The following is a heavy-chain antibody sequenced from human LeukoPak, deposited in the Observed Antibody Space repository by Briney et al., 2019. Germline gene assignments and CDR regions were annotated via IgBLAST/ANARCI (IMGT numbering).Heavy chain of an antibody. CDR2: IYTSGST. V-gene: IGHV4-61*02. CDR1: GGSISSGSYY. CDR3: ARQKRSLWFGERSGYWFDP. Sequence: SETLSLTCTVSGGSISSGSYYWSWIRQPAGKGLEWIGRIYTSGSTNYNPSLKSRVTISVDTSKNQFSLKLSSVTAADTAVYYCARQKRSLWFGERSGYWFDPWGQGTLVTVSS. D-gene: IGHD3-10*01. J-gene: IGHJ5*02.